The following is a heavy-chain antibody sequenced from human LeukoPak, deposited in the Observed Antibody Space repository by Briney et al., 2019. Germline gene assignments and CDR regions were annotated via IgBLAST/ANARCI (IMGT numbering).Heavy chain of an antibody. V-gene: IGHV4-34*01. CDR2: INHSGST. D-gene: IGHD4-23*01. CDR3: ARGGKGRSNY. CDR1: GGSFSGYY. J-gene: IGHJ4*02. Sequence: SETLSLTCAVYGGSFSGYYWSWIRQPPGKGLEWIGEINHSGSTNYNPSLKSRVTISVDTSKNRFSLKLSSVTAADTAVYYCARGGKGRSNYWGQGTLVTVSS.